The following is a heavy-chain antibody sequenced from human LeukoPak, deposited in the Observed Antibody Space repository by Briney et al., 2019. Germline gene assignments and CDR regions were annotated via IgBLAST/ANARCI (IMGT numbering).Heavy chain of an antibody. CDR1: GYTFTSYA. D-gene: IGHD5-18*01. J-gene: IGHJ4*02. Sequence: ASVKASCKASGYTFTSYAMHWVRQAPGQRLEWMGWINAGNGNTKYSQKFQGRVTITRDTSASTAYMELSSLRSEDTAVYYCARDWDRIQLWPEAFDYWGQGTLVTVSS. V-gene: IGHV1-3*01. CDR2: INAGNGNT. CDR3: ARDWDRIQLWPEAFDY.